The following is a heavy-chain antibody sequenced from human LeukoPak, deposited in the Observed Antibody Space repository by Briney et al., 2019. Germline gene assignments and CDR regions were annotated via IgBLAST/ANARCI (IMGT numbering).Heavy chain of an antibody. Sequence: GGSLRLSCAASGFTFSSYNMNWVRQAPGKGLEWVSSITSTGSYTFYADSVKGRFTISRDNAKNSLYLQMNSLRAEDTAIYYRARDPYSGSYGDSYYYYMDVWGKGTTVTISS. V-gene: IGHV3-21*01. CDR1: GFTFSSYN. J-gene: IGHJ6*03. CDR2: ITSTGSYT. CDR3: ARDPYSGSYGDSYYYYMDV. D-gene: IGHD1-26*01.